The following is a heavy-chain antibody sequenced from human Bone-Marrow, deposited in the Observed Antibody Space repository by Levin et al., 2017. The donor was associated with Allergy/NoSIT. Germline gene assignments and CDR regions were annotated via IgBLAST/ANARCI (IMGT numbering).Heavy chain of an antibody. CDR2: AEGYGGGT. D-gene: IGHD3-22*01. V-gene: IGHV3-23*01. CDR1: GFTFSIYD. J-gene: IGHJ4*02. Sequence: LSLTCAASGFTFSIYDMSWVRQAPGKGLEWVSTAEGYGGGTNYADFAKGRFTISRDNSKNTVYLQMNSLRAEDTAIYYCTKAEVDRTSYSLPGYWGQGTLVTVSS. CDR3: TKAEVDRTSYSLPGY.